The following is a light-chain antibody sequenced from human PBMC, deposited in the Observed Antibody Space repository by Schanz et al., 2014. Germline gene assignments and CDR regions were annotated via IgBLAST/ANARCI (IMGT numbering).Light chain of an antibody. CDR3: QQYGSSQAWP. V-gene: IGKV3-20*01. CDR2: DAS. CDR1: QSVGSY. Sequence: EIVLTQSPATLSLSPGERATLSCRASQSVGSYLAWYQHKPGQAPRLLIYDASNRATGIPARFSGSGSGTDFTLTISRREPEDFAVYDCQQYGSSQAWPFGQGTKVEIK. J-gene: IGKJ1*01.